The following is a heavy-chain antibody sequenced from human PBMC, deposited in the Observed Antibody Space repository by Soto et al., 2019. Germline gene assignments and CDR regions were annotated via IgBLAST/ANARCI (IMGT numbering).Heavy chain of an antibody. CDR2: IVPIFGTT. Sequence: QVQLVQSGAEVKKPGSSVKVSCKVSGGTFSNYAIDWVRLAPGHGLEWMGGIVPIFGTTYYTQKFQGRATIIEDDSTTTADLEMSSLRSEDTAIYYCARVEAVAGLYNYHGLDVWGQGTAVTVSS. J-gene: IGHJ6*02. V-gene: IGHV1-69*12. CDR3: ARVEAVAGLYNYHGLDV. D-gene: IGHD6-19*01. CDR1: GGTFSNYA.